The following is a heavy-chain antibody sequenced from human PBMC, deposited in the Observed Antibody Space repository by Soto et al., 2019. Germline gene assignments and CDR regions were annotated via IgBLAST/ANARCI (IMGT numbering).Heavy chain of an antibody. CDR2: IYYSGST. J-gene: IGHJ5*02. Sequence: SETLSLTCTVSGGSISSYYWSWIRQPPGKGLEWIGYIYYSGSTNYNPSLKSRVTISVDTSKNQFSLKLSSVTAADTAVYYCAREFSGYSCGLWARGYNWFDPWGQGTLVTVSS. V-gene: IGHV4-59*01. D-gene: IGHD5-18*01. CDR1: GGSISSYY. CDR3: AREFSGYSCGLWARGYNWFDP.